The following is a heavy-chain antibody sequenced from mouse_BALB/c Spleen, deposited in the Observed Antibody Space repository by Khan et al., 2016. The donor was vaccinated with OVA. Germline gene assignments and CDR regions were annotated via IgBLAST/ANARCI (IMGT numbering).Heavy chain of an antibody. V-gene: IGHV1-7*01. J-gene: IGHJ2*01. CDR1: GYTFSSYW. Sequence: VQLQESGAEQAKPGASVKMSCKTSGYTFSSYWMHWVQQRPGQGLEWIGYINPTSGYTEYNEKFKDKATLSADKSSSTAYMQLTSLTSEDSAVYYCARDRIDYWGQGTTLTVSS. CDR3: ARDRIDY. CDR2: INPTSGYT.